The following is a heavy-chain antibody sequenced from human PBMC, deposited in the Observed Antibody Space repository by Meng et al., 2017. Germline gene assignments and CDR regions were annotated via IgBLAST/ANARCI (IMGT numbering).Heavy chain of an antibody. CDR2: IKSKTDGGTT. CDR3: TTDRVPSYSSIEERHRWNEY. CDR1: GFTFSNAW. V-gene: IGHV3-15*01. D-gene: IGHD5-18*01. Sequence: ESLEISCAASGFTFSNAWMIWVRQAPGKGLEGVGRIKSKTDGGTTDYAAPVKGRFTISRDDSKNTLYLQMNSLKTEDTAVYYCTTDRVPSYSSIEERHRWNEYWGQGTLVTVSS. J-gene: IGHJ4*02.